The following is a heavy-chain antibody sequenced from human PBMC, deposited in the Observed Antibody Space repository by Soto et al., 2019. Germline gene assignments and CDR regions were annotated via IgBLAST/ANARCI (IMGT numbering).Heavy chain of an antibody. V-gene: IGHV1-24*01. D-gene: IGHD2-8*01. CDR3: ATVPRGDCTNGVCYLGAFDI. J-gene: IGHJ3*02. CDR2: FDPEDGET. CDR1: GYTLTELS. Sequence: ASVKVSCKVSGYTLTELSMHWVRQAPGKGLEWMGGFDPEDGETIYAQKFQGRVTMTEDTSTDTAYMELSSLRSEDTAVYYCATVPRGDCTNGVCYLGAFDIWGQGTMVTVSS.